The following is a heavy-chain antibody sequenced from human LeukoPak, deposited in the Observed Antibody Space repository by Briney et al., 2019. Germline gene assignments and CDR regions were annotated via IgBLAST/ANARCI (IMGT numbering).Heavy chain of an antibody. Sequence: SETLSLTCAVYGGSSRGYNWSSLPHPPRKRLERIVEINHSGGTNYNPSLKSRVTISVDTSKNQFSLKLSSVTAADTAVYYCAREALYNWNDGGFWFDPWGQGTLVTVSS. CDR3: AREALYNWNDGGFWFDP. CDR1: GGSSRGYN. J-gene: IGHJ5*02. CDR2: INHSGGT. D-gene: IGHD1-20*01. V-gene: IGHV4-34*01.